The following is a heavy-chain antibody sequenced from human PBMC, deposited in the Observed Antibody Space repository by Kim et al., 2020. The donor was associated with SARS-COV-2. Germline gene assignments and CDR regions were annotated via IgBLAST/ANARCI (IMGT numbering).Heavy chain of an antibody. V-gene: IGHV4-30-4*01. CDR2: SYYSGST. D-gene: IGHD3-3*01. Sequence: SESLSLTCTVSGGSISSGAYYWGWIRQPPGKGLEWIGYSYYSGSTYYNSALKSRVTISVDTSKNQFSLKLSSVTAAETVVYYCARGRFGITIFGVVTRLFDYWGQGTLVTVSS. J-gene: IGHJ4*02. CDR3: ARGRFGITIFGVVTRLFDY. CDR1: GGSISSGAYY.